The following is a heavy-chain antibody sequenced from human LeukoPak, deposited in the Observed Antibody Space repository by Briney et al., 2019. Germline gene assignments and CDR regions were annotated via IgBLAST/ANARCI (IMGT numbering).Heavy chain of an antibody. Sequence: QAGGCLRLSCAASGFTLSNYGMHWVRQAPGKGLEWVALIRYDGTNKNYAASVKGRFTISRDNSKNTLYLQMNSLRAEDTAVYYCAKDPQYQLTKYYFDYWGQGTLVTVSS. CDR3: AKDPQYQLTKYYFDY. J-gene: IGHJ4*02. CDR2: IRYDGTNK. V-gene: IGHV3-30*02. CDR1: GFTLSNYG. D-gene: IGHD2-2*01.